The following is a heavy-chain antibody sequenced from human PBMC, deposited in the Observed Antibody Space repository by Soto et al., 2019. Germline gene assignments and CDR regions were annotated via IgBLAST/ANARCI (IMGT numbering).Heavy chain of an antibody. V-gene: IGHV3-21*01. CDR3: AMTFGARPTSIDY. J-gene: IGHJ4*02. CDR1: GFTFSSYS. CDR2: ISSSSSYI. Sequence: GGSLRLSCAASGFTFSSYSMNWVRQAPGKGLEWVSSISSSSSYIYYADSVKGRFTISRDNAKNSLYLQMNSLRAEDTAVYYCAMTFGARPTSIDYWGQGTLVTVYS. D-gene: IGHD3-10*01.